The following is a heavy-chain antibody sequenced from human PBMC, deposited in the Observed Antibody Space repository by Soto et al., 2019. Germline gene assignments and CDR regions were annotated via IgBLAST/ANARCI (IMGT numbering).Heavy chain of an antibody. Sequence: SVKVSCKASGFTFRNSAVQWVRQARGQRLEWIGWIVVGSGNTIYAQNFHERLTVTRDMSTSTTYMELSSLRSEDTAVYYCARRLDYDILTGTIDYWGQGTLVTAPQ. J-gene: IGHJ4*02. V-gene: IGHV1-58*01. CDR2: IVVGSGNT. CDR1: GFTFRNSA. CDR3: ARRLDYDILTGTIDY. D-gene: IGHD3-9*01.